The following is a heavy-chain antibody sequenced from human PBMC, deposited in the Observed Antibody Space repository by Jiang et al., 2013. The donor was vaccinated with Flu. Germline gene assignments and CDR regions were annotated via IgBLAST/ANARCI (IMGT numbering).Heavy chain of an antibody. CDR3: ARITRGGSGFDY. CDR2: INPDSGTT. V-gene: IGHV1-2*04. D-gene: IGHD3-10*01. J-gene: IGHJ4*02. Sequence: GAEVKKPGASVKVSCKASGYTFTDYAIHWVRQAPGQRLEWMGWINPDSGTTNYAQNFQGWVTMARDTSISTAYMELSRLKSDDTATYYCARITRGGSGFDYWGQGTLVTVSS. CDR1: GYTFTDYA.